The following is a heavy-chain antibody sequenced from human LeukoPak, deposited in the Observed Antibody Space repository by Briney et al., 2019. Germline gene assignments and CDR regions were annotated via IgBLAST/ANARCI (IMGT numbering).Heavy chain of an antibody. V-gene: IGHV4-34*01. CDR1: GGSFSGYY. CDR2: INHSGST. D-gene: IGHD6-19*01. Sequence: SETLSLTCAVYGGSFSGYYWSWIRQPPGKGLEWIGEINHSGSTNYNPSLKSRVTISVDTSKNQFSLKLSSVTAADTAVYYCARRRGYSAVAGLNGRFDPWGQGTLVTVSS. J-gene: IGHJ5*02. CDR3: ARRRGYSAVAGLNGRFDP.